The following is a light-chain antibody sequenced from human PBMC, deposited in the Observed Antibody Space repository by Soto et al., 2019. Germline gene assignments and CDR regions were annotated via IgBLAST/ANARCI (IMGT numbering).Light chain of an antibody. CDR1: QSLVHSDGIAY. CDR2: KVS. CDR3: MQGTHWPIT. Sequence: DVVMTQSPLSLPVSLGQTASVSFRSSQSLVHSDGIAYLNWFHQRPGRSPRRLIYKVSNRDSGVPARFSGSGSGTDFTLKISRVEAEDVGIYYCMQGTHWPITFGHGTRLAIK. J-gene: IGKJ5*01. V-gene: IGKV2-30*02.